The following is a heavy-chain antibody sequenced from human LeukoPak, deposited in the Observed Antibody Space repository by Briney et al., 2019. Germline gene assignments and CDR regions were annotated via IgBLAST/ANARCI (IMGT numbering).Heavy chain of an antibody. Sequence: SQTLSLTCTVSGGSISSGSYYWSWIRQPAGKGLECLGRIYTSGSTNYNPSLKSRVTISVDTSKNQFSLKLSSVTAADTAVYYCARAHSSSSGYYYYYYMDVWGKGTTVTASS. CDR3: ARAHSSSSGYYYYYYMDV. CDR2: IYTSGST. V-gene: IGHV4-61*02. J-gene: IGHJ6*03. D-gene: IGHD6-6*01. CDR1: GGSISSGSYY.